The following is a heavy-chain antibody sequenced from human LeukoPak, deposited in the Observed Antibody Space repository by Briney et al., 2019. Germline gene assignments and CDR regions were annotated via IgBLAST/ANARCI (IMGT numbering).Heavy chain of an antibody. Sequence: GGSLRLSCAASGFTFRSYWMSWVRQAPGKGLEWVANIKDDGSQKNYVDSVKGRFTISRDNAKNSLSLQMNSLRAEDTAVYYCARGSVRGRGWYKGNDYWGQGTLVTVSS. D-gene: IGHD6-19*01. CDR2: IKDDGSQK. V-gene: IGHV3-7*01. J-gene: IGHJ4*02. CDR1: GFTFRSYW. CDR3: ARGSVRGRGWYKGNDY.